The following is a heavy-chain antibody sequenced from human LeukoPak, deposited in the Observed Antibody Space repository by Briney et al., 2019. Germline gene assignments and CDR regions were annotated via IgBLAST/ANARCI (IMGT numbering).Heavy chain of an antibody. Sequence: GGSLRLSCAASGFTFSSYAMSWVRQAPGKGLEWVSAISGSGGSTYYADSVKGRFTISRDSSKNTLYLQMNSLRAEDTAVYYCAKVSNDILTGYYLGAFDIWGQGTMVTVSS. J-gene: IGHJ3*02. CDR3: AKVSNDILTGYYLGAFDI. CDR2: ISGSGGST. CDR1: GFTFSSYA. D-gene: IGHD3-9*01. V-gene: IGHV3-23*01.